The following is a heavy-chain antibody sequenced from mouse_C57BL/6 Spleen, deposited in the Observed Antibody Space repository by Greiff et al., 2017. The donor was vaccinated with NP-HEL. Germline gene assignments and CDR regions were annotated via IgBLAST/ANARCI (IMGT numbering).Heavy chain of an antibody. V-gene: IGHV2-2*01. J-gene: IGHJ3*01. CDR1: GFSLTSYG. Sequence: LQESGPGLVQPSQSLSITCTVSGFSLTSYGVHWVRQSPGKGLEWLGVIWSGGSTDYNAAFISRLSISKDNSKSQVFFKMNSLQADDTAIYYCARYYYGSSYLSWFAYWGQGTLVTVSA. D-gene: IGHD1-1*01. CDR3: ARYYYGSSYLSWFAY. CDR2: IWSGGST.